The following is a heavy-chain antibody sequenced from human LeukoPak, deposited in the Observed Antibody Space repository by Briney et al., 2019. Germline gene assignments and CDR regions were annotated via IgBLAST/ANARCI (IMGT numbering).Heavy chain of an antibody. J-gene: IGHJ3*02. V-gene: IGHV4-61*01. D-gene: IGHD6-13*01. CDR2: IYYSGST. CDR1: GGSVSSGSYY. CDR3: ARGGSSSWYYAFDI. Sequence: SETLSLTCTVSGGSVSSGSYYWSWIRQPPGKGLEWIGYIYYSGSTNYNPSLKSRVTISVDTSKNQFSLKLSSVTAADTAVYYCARGGSSSWYYAFDIWGQGTMVTVSS.